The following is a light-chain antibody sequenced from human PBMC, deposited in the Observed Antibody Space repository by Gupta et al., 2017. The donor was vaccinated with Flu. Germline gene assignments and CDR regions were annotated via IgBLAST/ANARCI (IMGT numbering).Light chain of an antibody. CDR3: QQYDSSPWT. V-gene: IGKV3-20*01. CDR1: QSVSRY. J-gene: IGKJ1*01. Sequence: GERATLSCRASQSVSRYINWYQQRPGQAPGLLIYGSSSRATGIPDRFSGSGSGTDFTLTISRLEPEDFAVYYCQQYDSSPWTFGQGTKVEIK. CDR2: GSS.